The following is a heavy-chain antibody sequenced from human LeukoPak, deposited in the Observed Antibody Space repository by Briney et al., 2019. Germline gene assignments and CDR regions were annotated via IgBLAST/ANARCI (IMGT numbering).Heavy chain of an antibody. CDR2: IRNKANSYTT. CDR1: GFTLSDHY. J-gene: IGHJ4*02. CDR3: ARSSANWPFDY. Sequence: GGSLRLSCAASGFTLSDHYMDWVRQAPGKGLEWVVRIRNKANSYTTEYAASVKGRFTISRDDSKNSLYLQMNSLKTEDTAVYYCARSSANWPFDYWGQGTLVTVSS. V-gene: IGHV3-72*01. D-gene: IGHD1-1*01.